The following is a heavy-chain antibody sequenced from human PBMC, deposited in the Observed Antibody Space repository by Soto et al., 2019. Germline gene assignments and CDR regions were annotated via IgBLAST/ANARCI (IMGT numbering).Heavy chain of an antibody. CDR3: ARGGPSIAAAGTYGFDY. V-gene: IGHV3-74*01. CDR2: INSDGSST. D-gene: IGHD6-13*01. CDR1: GFTFSSYW. Sequence: GGSLRLSCAASGFTFSSYWMHWVRQAPGKGLVWVSRINSDGSSTSYEDSVKGRFTISRDNAKNTLYLQMNSLRAEDTAVYYCARGGPSIAAAGTYGFDYWGQGTLVTVSS. J-gene: IGHJ4*02.